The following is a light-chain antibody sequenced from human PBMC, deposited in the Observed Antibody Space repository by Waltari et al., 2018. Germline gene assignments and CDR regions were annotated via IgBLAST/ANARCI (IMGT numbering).Light chain of an antibody. Sequence: QSALTQPPSASGSPGPSVPISCTGTSRDVGGYNSVSWYQQHPGKAPKLMIYEVSKRPSGVPDRFSGSKSGNTASLTVSGLQAEDEADYYCSSYAGTNNPYVFGTGTKVTVL. J-gene: IGLJ1*01. CDR3: SSYAGTNNPYV. CDR2: EVS. CDR1: SRDVGGYNS. V-gene: IGLV2-8*01.